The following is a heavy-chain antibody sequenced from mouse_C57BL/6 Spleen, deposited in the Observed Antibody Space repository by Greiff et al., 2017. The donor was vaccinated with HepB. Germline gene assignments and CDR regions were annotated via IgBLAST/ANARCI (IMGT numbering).Heavy chain of an antibody. CDR1: GFSFNTYA. CDR2: IRSKSNNYAT. D-gene: IGHD4-1*01. J-gene: IGHJ4*01. Sequence: EVQLVESGGGLVQPKGSLKLSCAASGFSFNTYAMNWVRQAPGKGLEWVARIRSKSNNYATYYADSVKDRFTISRDDSESMLYLQMNNLKTEDTAMYYCLRQRDWDYAMDYWGQGTSVTVSS. V-gene: IGHV10-1*01. CDR3: LRQRDWDYAMDY.